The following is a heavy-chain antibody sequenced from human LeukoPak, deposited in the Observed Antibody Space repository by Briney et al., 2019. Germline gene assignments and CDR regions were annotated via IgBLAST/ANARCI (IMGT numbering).Heavy chain of an antibody. Sequence: ASVKVPCKASGYTFTGYYIHWVRQAPGQGLEWMGWINPNIGVTNYAQKVQGRVTMTRDTSLSTAYMELGSLRSDDTAVYYCARTVGSYYDYWGQGTLVTVSS. CDR3: ARTVGSYYDY. CDR2: INPNIGVT. CDR1: GYTFTGYY. D-gene: IGHD3-10*01. J-gene: IGHJ4*02. V-gene: IGHV1-2*02.